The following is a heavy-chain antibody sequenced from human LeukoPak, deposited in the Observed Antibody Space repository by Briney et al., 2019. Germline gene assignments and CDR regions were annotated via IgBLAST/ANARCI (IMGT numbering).Heavy chain of an antibody. CDR3: ARDQVYNSPSGVNPGPIDY. CDR2: INSNNGGT. Sequence: ASVKVSCKASGYTFTGYYIHWVRQAPGQGLEWMGWINSNNGGTNYAQKFQGRVTMTRDTSINTAYMELRRLRSDDTAVYCCARDQVYNSPSGVNPGPIDYWGQGTLVTVSS. CDR1: GYTFTGYY. V-gene: IGHV1-2*02. J-gene: IGHJ4*02. D-gene: IGHD6-6*01.